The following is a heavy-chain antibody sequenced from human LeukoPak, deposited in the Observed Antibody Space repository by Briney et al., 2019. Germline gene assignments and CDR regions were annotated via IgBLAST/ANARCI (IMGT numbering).Heavy chain of an antibody. V-gene: IGHV3-49*03. J-gene: IGHJ5*02. CDR2: IGSKAYGGTT. D-gene: IGHD6-13*01. CDR1: GFSLANVW. Sequence: SGGSLRLSCAASGFSLANVWLHWIRQAPGKGLEWVGFIGSKAYGGTTEYAASVRGRFTISRDDSKSIAYLQMNSLKTEDTAVYYCSSHPYSSTWYLPPWGQGTLVTVSS. CDR3: SSHPYSSTWYLPP.